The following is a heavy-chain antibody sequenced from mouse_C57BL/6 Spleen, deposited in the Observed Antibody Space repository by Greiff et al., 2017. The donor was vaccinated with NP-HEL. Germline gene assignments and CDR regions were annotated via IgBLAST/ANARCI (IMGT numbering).Heavy chain of an antibody. CDR2: FYPGSGSI. CDR3: ARHEEYYGSSKGLAWFAY. Sequence: VQLQQSGAELVKPGASVKLSCKASGYTFTEYTIHWVKQRSGQGLEWIGWFYPGSGSIKYNEKFKDKATLTADKSSSTVYMELSRLTSEDSAVYFWARHEEYYGSSKGLAWFAYWGQGTLVTVSA. V-gene: IGHV1-62-2*01. D-gene: IGHD1-1*01. J-gene: IGHJ3*01. CDR1: GYTFTEYT.